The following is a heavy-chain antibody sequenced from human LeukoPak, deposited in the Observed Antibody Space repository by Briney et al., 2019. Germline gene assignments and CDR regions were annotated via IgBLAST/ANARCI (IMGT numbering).Heavy chain of an antibody. Sequence: GGSLRLSCAASGFTFSDYEMNWVRQTPGKGLEWVSYISSTSTTKSYADSVKGRFTISRDNAKNSLYLQMTSLRAEDTAVYYCAELGITMIGGVWGKGTTVTISS. D-gene: IGHD3-10*02. CDR2: ISSTSTTK. CDR3: AELGITMIGGV. V-gene: IGHV3-48*01. J-gene: IGHJ6*04. CDR1: GFTFSDYE.